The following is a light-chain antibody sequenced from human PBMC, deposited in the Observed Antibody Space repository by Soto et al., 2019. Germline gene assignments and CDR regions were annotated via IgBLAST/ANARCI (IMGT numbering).Light chain of an antibody. CDR3: AAWDDSTKSHV. Sequence: QSVLTQPASVSGSPGQSITISCTGTSSDVGAYNYVSWYQQHPGKAPKLMIYEVSNRPSGVSDRFSGSRSGNTASLTISGLQSEDEADYYCAAWDDSTKSHVFGTGTKVTVL. CDR1: SSDVGAYNY. CDR2: EVS. V-gene: IGLV2-14*01. J-gene: IGLJ1*01.